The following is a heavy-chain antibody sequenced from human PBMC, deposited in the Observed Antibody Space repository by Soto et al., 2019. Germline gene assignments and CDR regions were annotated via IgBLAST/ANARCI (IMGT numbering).Heavy chain of an antibody. CDR1: GFTFSSYD. J-gene: IGHJ3*02. Sequence: GGSLRLSCAASGFTFSSYDMHWVRQATGKGLEWVSAIGTAGDTYYPGSVKGRFTISRENAKNSLYLQMNSLRAGDTAVYYCARSRVTHDAFDIWGQGTMVTVSS. CDR3: ARSRVTHDAFDI. V-gene: IGHV3-13*01. D-gene: IGHD2-21*02. CDR2: IGTAGDT.